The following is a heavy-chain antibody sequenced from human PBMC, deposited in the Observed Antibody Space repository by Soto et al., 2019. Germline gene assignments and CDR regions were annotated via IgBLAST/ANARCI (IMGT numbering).Heavy chain of an antibody. D-gene: IGHD3-10*01. CDR2: IYYSGST. CDR3: ATAQGSGFSVS. V-gene: IGHV4-30-4*01. J-gene: IGHJ4*02. Sequence: QVQLQESGPGLVKPSQTLSLTCTVSGGSISSGDYYWSWIRQPPGKGLEWIGYIYYSGSTYYNPSPRIPVTISADTSTTPFPLPLSSVPAAAPAVSYCATAQGSGFSVSWGQGTLVTVSS. CDR1: GGSISSGDYY.